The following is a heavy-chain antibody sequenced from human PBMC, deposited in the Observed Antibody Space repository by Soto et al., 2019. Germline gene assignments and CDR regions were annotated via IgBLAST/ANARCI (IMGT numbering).Heavy chain of an antibody. V-gene: IGHV1-18*01. D-gene: IGHD3-9*01. CDR3: ARLLTEGATFREDAFDL. J-gene: IGHJ3*01. Sequence: QIQLVQSGGDVKTPGASVKVSCTTSRYTFTSHGIAWVRQAPGQGREWMGWISTFNGKTDYAQKFQGRVTMTADTSTSTVHMELRSLRSDDTAVYYCARLLTEGATFREDAFDLWGPGTKVTVSS. CDR2: ISTFNGKT. CDR1: RYTFTSHG.